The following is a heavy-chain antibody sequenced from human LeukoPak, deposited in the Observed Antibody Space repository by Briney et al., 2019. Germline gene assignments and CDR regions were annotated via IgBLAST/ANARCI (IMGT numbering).Heavy chain of an antibody. D-gene: IGHD3-10*01. CDR3: ARVTTITMVRDYYFDY. Sequence: PSETLSLTCTVSGGSISSYYWSWIRQPPGKGLEWIGYIYYSGSTNYNPSLKSRVTISVDTSKNQFSLKLSSVTAADTAVYYRARVTTITMVRDYYFDYWGQGTLVTVSS. J-gene: IGHJ4*02. CDR1: GGSISSYY. CDR2: IYYSGST. V-gene: IGHV4-59*01.